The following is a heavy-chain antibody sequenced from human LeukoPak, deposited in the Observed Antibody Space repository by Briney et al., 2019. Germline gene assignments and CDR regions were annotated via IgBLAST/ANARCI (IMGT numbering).Heavy chain of an antibody. Sequence: SQTLSLTCTVSGGSISSGSYYWSWIRQPAGKGLEWIGRIYTSGSTNYNPSLKSRVTISVDKSKNQFSLKLSSVTAADTAVYYCARVEGLGGRKIDYWGQGTLVTVSS. CDR2: IYTSGST. D-gene: IGHD1-14*01. J-gene: IGHJ4*02. CDR1: GGSISSGSYY. V-gene: IGHV4-61*02. CDR3: ARVEGLGGRKIDY.